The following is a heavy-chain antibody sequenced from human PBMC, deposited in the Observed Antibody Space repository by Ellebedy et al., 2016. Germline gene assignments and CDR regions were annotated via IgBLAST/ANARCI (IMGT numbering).Heavy chain of an antibody. CDR2: VYYSGST. V-gene: IGHV4-39*01. Sequence: SETLSLTXSVSGGSISSVTGTNYYWGWIRQPPGKGLKWIGSVYYSGSTYYNPSLKSRVTISVDTSKNQFSLMLSSVTAADTAVYYCATPTVHHPTGVIKFWGQGTLVTVSS. J-gene: IGHJ4*02. CDR3: ATPTVHHPTGVIKF. D-gene: IGHD4-17*01. CDR1: GGSISSVTGTNYY.